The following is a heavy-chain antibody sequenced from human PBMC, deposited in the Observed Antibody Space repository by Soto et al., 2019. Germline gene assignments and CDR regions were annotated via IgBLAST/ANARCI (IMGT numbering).Heavy chain of an antibody. CDR1: GGSISSYY. J-gene: IGHJ6*02. D-gene: IGHD3-10*01. V-gene: IGHV4-4*07. Sequence: PSETLSLTCTVSGGSISSYYWRWIRQPAGKGLEWIGRIYTSGSTNYNPSLKSRVTMSVDTSKNQFSLKLSSVTAADTAVYYCARVGLEESGSYYYYYGMDVWGQGTTVTVSS. CDR3: ARVGLEESGSYYYYYGMDV. CDR2: IYTSGST.